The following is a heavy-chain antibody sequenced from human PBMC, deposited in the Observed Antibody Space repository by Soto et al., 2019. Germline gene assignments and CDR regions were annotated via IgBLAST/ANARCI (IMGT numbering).Heavy chain of an antibody. J-gene: IGHJ6*02. V-gene: IGHV3-30-3*01. D-gene: IGHD6-19*01. CDR1: GFTFSSYP. CDR3: ARLPGPLVAVLYLYPVDGRETVSDADV. CDR2: ISFDGSKT. Sequence: QMQLVESGGGVVQPGRSLRLSCAASGFTFSSYPMHWVRQAPGKGLEWVAVISFDGSKTYYADCVKGRFFISKDNSKNRLSLQMNSLRGEDSAVYYCARLPGPLVAVLYLYPVDGRETVSDADVWGQGTAVNVSS.